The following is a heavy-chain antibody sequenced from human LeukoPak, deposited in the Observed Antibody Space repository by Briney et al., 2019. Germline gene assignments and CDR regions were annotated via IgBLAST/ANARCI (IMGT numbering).Heavy chain of an antibody. D-gene: IGHD3-16*01. CDR1: GGSFSGYY. Sequence: SETLSLTCAVYGGSFSGYYWSWIRQPPGKGLEWIGEINHSGSTNYNPSLKSRVTISVDTSKNQFSLKLSSVTAADTAVYYCARLGEKIAAPPGYWGQGTLVTVSS. CDR3: ARLGEKIAAPPGY. J-gene: IGHJ4*02. V-gene: IGHV4-34*01. CDR2: INHSGST.